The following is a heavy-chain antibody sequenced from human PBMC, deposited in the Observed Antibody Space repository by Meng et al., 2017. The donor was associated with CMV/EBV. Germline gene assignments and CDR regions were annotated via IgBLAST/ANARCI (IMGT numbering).Heavy chain of an antibody. CDR3: AMLYSSSWYYFDY. D-gene: IGHD6-13*01. V-gene: IGHV3-11*04. CDR1: GFTFSDYY. CDR2: ISSSSSYI. Sequence: GGSLRLSCAASGFTFSDYYMSWIRQAPGKGLEWVSYISSSSSYIYYADSVKGRFTISRDNAKNSLYLQMNSLRAEDTAVYYCAMLYSSSWYYFDYWGQGTLVTVSS. J-gene: IGHJ4*02.